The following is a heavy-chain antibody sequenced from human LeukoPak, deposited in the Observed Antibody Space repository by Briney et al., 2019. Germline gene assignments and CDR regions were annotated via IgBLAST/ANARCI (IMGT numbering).Heavy chain of an antibody. D-gene: IGHD6-13*01. Sequence: SETLSLTCAVYGGSFSGYYWSWIRQPPGKGLEWIGEINHSGSTNYNPSLKSRVTISVDTSENQFSLKLSSVTAADTAVYYCARSIAQYNWFDPWGQGTLVTVSS. CDR2: INHSGST. CDR3: ARSIAQYNWFDP. CDR1: GGSFSGYY. J-gene: IGHJ5*02. V-gene: IGHV4-34*01.